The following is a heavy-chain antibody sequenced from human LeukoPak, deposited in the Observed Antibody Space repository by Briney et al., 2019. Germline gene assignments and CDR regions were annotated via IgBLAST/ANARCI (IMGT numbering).Heavy chain of an antibody. Sequence: GGSLRLSCAASGFTFGDYWMSWVRQAPGKGLEWVANIKPDGSQTSFVDSLKGRFTISRDNAKNSLYLQMNSLRAEDTAVYYCARLSSNAFDIWGQGTMVTVSS. CDR3: ARLSSNAFDI. J-gene: IGHJ3*02. V-gene: IGHV3-7*01. CDR2: IKPDGSQT. CDR1: GFTFGDYW. D-gene: IGHD2-15*01.